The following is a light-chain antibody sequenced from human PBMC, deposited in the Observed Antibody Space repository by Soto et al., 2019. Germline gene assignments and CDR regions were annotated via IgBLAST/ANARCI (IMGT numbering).Light chain of an antibody. J-gene: IGKJ1*01. CDR3: QQYNNWPQT. V-gene: IGKV3-15*01. Sequence: ETVMTQSPATLSVSPGERATLSCRASQSVGTTLAWYQQKPGQAPRLVIYGASSRATGIPARFSGSGSGTEFILTISSLQSEDFAVYYCQQYNNWPQTFGKGTKVEIK. CDR1: QSVGTT. CDR2: GAS.